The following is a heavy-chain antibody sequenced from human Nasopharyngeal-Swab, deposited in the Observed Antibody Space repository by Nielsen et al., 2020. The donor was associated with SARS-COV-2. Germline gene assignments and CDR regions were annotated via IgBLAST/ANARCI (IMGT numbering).Heavy chain of an antibody. Sequence: WIRQPPGKGLEWIGEIYHSGSTNYNPSLKSRVTISVDKSKNQFSLKLSSVTAADTAVYYCARGYMTTVTFDAFDIWGQGTMVTVSS. J-gene: IGHJ3*02. CDR3: ARGYMTTVTFDAFDI. V-gene: IGHV4-4*02. D-gene: IGHD4-17*01. CDR2: IYHSGST.